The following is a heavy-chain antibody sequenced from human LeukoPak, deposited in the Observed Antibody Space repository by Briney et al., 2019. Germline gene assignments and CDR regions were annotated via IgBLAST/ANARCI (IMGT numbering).Heavy chain of an antibody. J-gene: IGHJ6*02. CDR2: IYPGDSDT. V-gene: IGHV5-51*01. Sequence: GESLKISCKGSGYSFTNYWIGWVRQMPGKGLEWMGVIYPGDSDTRYSPSFQGQVTVSADTSISTAYLQWSSLKASDTAMYYCARRSYRSDYGMDVWGQGTTVTVSS. D-gene: IGHD3-10*01. CDR3: ARRSYRSDYGMDV. CDR1: GYSFTNYW.